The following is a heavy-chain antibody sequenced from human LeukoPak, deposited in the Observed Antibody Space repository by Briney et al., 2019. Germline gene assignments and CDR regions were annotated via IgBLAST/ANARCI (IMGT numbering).Heavy chain of an antibody. CDR1: GGSISSGGYY. CDR2: IYYSGST. Sequence: SETLSLTCTVSGGSISSGGYYWSWIRQHPGKGLEWIGYIYYSGSTNYNPSLKSRVTISVDTSKNQFSLKLSSVTAADTAVYYCARVNGYSYGFTSYFDYWGQGTLVTVSS. CDR3: ARVNGYSYGFTSYFDY. D-gene: IGHD5-18*01. J-gene: IGHJ4*02. V-gene: IGHV4-61*08.